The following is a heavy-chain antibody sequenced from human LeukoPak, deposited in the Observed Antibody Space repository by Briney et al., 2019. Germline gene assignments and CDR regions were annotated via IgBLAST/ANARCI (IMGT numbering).Heavy chain of an antibody. CDR1: GYTFTGYY. CDR2: ISAYNGNT. CDR3: ARVQDFDWLGGDY. V-gene: IGHV1-18*04. Sequence: GASVKVSCKASGYTFTGYYIHWVRQAPGQGLEWMGWISAYNGNTNYAQKLQGRVTMTTDTSTSTVYMELRSLRSDDTAVYYCARVQDFDWLGGDYWGQGTLVTVSS. D-gene: IGHD3-9*01. J-gene: IGHJ4*02.